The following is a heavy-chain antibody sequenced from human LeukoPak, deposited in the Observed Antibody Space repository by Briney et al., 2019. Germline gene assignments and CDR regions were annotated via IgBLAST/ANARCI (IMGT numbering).Heavy chain of an antibody. CDR3: AKDGPRSSGYYDC. J-gene: IGHJ4*02. CDR1: GFIFDDYA. Sequence: GGSLRLSCAASGFIFDDYAMHWVRQVPGKGLEWVSLISGDGGETYYADYVKGRFTISRDNRKNSLYLQMNSLRNEDTALYYCAKDGPRSSGYYDCWGQGTLVTVSS. D-gene: IGHD3-22*01. CDR2: ISGDGGET. V-gene: IGHV3-43*02.